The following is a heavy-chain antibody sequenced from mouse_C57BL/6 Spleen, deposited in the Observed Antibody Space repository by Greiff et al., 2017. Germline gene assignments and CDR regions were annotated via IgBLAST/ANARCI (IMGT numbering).Heavy chain of an antibody. CDR3: ARDIWGYAMDY. Sequence: DVHLVESGPELVKPGASVKIPCKASGYTFTDYNMDWVKQSHGKSLEWIGDINPNNGGTIYNQKFKGKATLTVDKSSSTAHMELRSLTSEDTAVYYCARDIWGYAMDYWGQGTSVTVSS. CDR1: GYTFTDYN. V-gene: IGHV1-18*01. D-gene: IGHD1-1*02. CDR2: INPNNGGT. J-gene: IGHJ4*01.